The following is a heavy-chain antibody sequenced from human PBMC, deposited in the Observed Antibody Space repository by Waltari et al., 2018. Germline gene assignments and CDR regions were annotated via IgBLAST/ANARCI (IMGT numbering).Heavy chain of an antibody. V-gene: IGHV3-13*01. CDR1: GLDGSSDD. J-gene: IGHJ6*02. Sequence: EVQLVESGGGLVQRGGSMRLAWAASGLDGSSDDMHWARQCTGKGMEWVVAIGTAGDTYYPVSVTGRFTISRENAKNSLYLQMNSLRAGDTAVYYCARAGGGYYGMDVWGQGTTVTVSS. D-gene: IGHD3-16*01. CDR2: IGTAGDT. CDR3: ARAGGGYYGMDV.